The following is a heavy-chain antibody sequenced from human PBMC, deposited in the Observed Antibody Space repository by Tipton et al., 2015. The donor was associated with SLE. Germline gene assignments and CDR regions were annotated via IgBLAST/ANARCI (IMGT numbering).Heavy chain of an antibody. J-gene: IGHJ3*02. V-gene: IGHV4-38-2*02. CDR2: IYHTGSA. CDR1: GSSISSGYY. D-gene: IGHD2/OR15-2a*01. Sequence: TLSLTCTVSGSSISSGYYWGWIRQPPGQGLEWIGSIYHTGSADYTPSLKNRLTISVDTSKNQFSLKLTSVTAADSAVYFCARVWLNNAFDIWGQGTRVTVSS. CDR3: ARVWLNNAFDI.